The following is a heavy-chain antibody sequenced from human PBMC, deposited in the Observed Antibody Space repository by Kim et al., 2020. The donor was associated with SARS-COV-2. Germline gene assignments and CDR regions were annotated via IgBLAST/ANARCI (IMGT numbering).Heavy chain of an antibody. J-gene: IGHJ3*02. Sequence: SETLSLTCTVSGGSISSYYWSWIRQPPGKGLEWIGYIYYSGSTNYNPSLKSRVTISVDTSKNQFSLKLSSVTAADTAVYYCARFAEMGAFDIWGQGTMVTVSS. V-gene: IGHV4-59*08. CDR1: GGSISSYY. D-gene: IGHD2-8*01. CDR2: IYYSGST. CDR3: ARFAEMGAFDI.